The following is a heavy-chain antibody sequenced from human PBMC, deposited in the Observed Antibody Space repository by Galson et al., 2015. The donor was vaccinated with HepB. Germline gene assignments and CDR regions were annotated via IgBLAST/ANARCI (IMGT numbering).Heavy chain of an antibody. V-gene: IGHV3-30-3*01. CDR2: ISYDGSNE. D-gene: IGHD6-19*01. CDR1: GFTFTSYV. Sequence: SLRLSCAASGFTFTSYVMHWVRQAPGKGLEWVAGISYDGSNEYFADSMKGRFTISRDNSRNTLHLQMNSLRAEDTAVYYCAREDQWLPSPHYMDVWGKGTTVTVSS. J-gene: IGHJ6*03. CDR3: AREDQWLPSPHYMDV.